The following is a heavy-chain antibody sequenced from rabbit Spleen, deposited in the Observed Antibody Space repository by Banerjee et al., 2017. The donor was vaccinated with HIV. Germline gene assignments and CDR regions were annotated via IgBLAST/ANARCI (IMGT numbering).Heavy chain of an antibody. V-gene: IGHV1S45*01. CDR2: IYTGNGKT. CDR1: GLDFSSSYW. J-gene: IGHJ4*01. CDR3: ARDNGSGDYIDVYFDL. Sequence: QEQLEESGGDLVKPGGTLTLTCKASGLDFSSSYWICWVHQAPGRGLEWIGCIYTGNGKTYYASWAKGRFTISKSSSTTVTLQMTSLTAADTATYFCARDNGSGDYIDVYFDLWGPGTLVTVS. D-gene: IGHD1-1*01.